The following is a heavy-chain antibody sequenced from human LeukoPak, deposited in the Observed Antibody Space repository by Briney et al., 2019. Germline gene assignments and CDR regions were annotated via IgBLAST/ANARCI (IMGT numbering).Heavy chain of an antibody. V-gene: IGHV3-33*01. CDR3: ARETTTLDY. D-gene: IGHD1-26*01. J-gene: IGHJ4*02. Sequence: GSSLRLSCAAPGFTFSSYGMHWVRQAPGKGLEWVAVICYDGSNKFYADSVKVRFTISRDNSKNTLYLQMNSLRAEDTAVYYCARETTTLDYWGQGTLVTVSS. CDR2: ICYDGSNK. CDR1: GFTFSSYG.